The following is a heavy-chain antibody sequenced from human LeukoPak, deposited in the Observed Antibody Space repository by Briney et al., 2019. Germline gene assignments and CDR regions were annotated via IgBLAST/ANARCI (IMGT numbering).Heavy chain of an antibody. CDR2: ISAYNDNT. V-gene: IGHV1-18*01. Sequence: ASVKVSCKASGGTFSSYAISWVRQAPGQGLEWMGWISAYNDNTNYAQKLQGRVTMTTDTSTSTAYMELRSLRSDDTAVYYCARNDYYDSSGYLPSLDYWGQGTLVTVSS. D-gene: IGHD3-22*01. J-gene: IGHJ4*02. CDR3: ARNDYYDSSGYLPSLDY. CDR1: GGTFSSYA.